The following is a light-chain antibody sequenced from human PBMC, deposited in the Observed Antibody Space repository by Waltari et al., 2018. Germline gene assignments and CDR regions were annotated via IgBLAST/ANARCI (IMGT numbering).Light chain of an antibody. CDR1: ISNIGSHF. J-gene: IGLJ3*02. Sequence: QSVVTQPPSVSGTPGPRVTISCSGSISNIGSHFVTWYQHVPGTAPKLLIYRDSQRPSGVPDRFSGSKSGTSASLAISGLLSEDEADYYCAPWDGRLNGWVFGGGTKLTVL. CDR3: APWDGRLNGWV. CDR2: RDS. V-gene: IGLV1-44*01.